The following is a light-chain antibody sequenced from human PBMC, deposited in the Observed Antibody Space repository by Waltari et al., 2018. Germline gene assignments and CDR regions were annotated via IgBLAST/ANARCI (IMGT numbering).Light chain of an antibody. CDR1: QIINNY. CDR2: DAS. V-gene: IGKV1-39*01. CDR3: QQSYTYPRT. J-gene: IGKJ1*01. Sequence: DIQLTQSPSSLSASVGDRVTITCRTSQIINNYLNWFQQKAGKAPQLLIFDASSVQRGVPSRFSGSGSGTDFTLTISSLQPEDFATYYCQQSYTYPRTFGQGTKV.